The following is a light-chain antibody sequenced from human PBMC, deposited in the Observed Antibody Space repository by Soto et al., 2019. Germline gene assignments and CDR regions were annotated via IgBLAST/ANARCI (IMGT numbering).Light chain of an antibody. CDR1: QSISSY. Sequence: IQMTQSPSSLSASVGDGVTITCRASQSISSYLNWYQQKPGKAPKLLIYDASTLQSGVPTRFSGSAAGKNSTPTISSPQPEDFATYYCQHFYDYHHSFGPGTKVDIK. V-gene: IGKV1D-13*01. J-gene: IGKJ3*01. CDR2: DAS. CDR3: QHFYDYHHS.